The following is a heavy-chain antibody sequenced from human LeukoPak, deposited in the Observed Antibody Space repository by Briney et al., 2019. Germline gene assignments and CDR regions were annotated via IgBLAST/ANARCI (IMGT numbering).Heavy chain of an antibody. J-gene: IGHJ5*02. D-gene: IGHD2-15*01. CDR2: IKQDGSEK. CDR3: AVGGSCHYH. Sequence: GGSLRLSCAASGFIFNNYGMHWVRQAPGKGLEWVANIKQDGSEKYYVDSVKGRFTISRDNAKNSLFLQMNSLRAEDTAVYYCAVGGSCHYHWGQGTLVTVSS. V-gene: IGHV3-7*03. CDR1: GFIFNNYG.